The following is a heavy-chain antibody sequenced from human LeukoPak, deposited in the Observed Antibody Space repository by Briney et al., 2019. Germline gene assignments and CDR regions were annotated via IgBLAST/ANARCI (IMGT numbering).Heavy chain of an antibody. D-gene: IGHD2-15*01. V-gene: IGHV3-23*01. CDR3: AKNGDRGAYCTGGTCYPYFYYYMDV. CDR2: ISSTGGTT. J-gene: IGHJ6*03. CDR1: GLTFSSYG. Sequence: PGGSLRLSCAASGLTFSSYGMSWVSQAPGKGLEWVSSISSTGGTTYYADSVKGRFTISRDNSKNTLYLQMNSLRAEDTAIYYCAKNGDRGAYCTGGTCYPYFYYYMDVWGKGTTVTI.